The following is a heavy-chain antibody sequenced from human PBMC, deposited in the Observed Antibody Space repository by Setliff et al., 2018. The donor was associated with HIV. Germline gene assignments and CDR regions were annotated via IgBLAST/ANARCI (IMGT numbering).Heavy chain of an antibody. CDR2: IHTSGTT. J-gene: IGHJ4*02. CDR3: ARGVPACHNRNCYLGFFDY. D-gene: IGHD2-21*01. CDR1: GASINSGNDY. V-gene: IGHV4-61*09. Sequence: PSETLSLTCTLSGASINSGNDYWSWIRQPAGKGLEWIGHIHTSGTTTYNPSLTSRLTISMDRSENQFFLNLTSVTGADTAVYYCARGVPACHNRNCYLGFFDYWGQVNLVTVSS.